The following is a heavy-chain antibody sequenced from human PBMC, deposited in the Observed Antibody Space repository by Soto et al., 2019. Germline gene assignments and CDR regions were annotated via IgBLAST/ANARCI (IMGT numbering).Heavy chain of an antibody. Sequence: PSETLSLTCTVSGGSISSYYWSWIRQPPGKGLEWIGYIYYSGSTNYNPSLKSRVTISVDTSKNQFSLKLSSVTAADTAVYYCASEGRYYDGSGYYRWFDPWGQGTLVTVSS. V-gene: IGHV4-59*01. CDR2: IYYSGST. CDR3: ASEGRYYDGSGYYRWFDP. CDR1: GGSISSYY. D-gene: IGHD3-22*01. J-gene: IGHJ5*02.